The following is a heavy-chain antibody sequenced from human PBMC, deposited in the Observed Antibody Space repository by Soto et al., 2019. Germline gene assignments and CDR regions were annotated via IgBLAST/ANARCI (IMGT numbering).Heavy chain of an antibody. CDR1: NYIFTTYG. V-gene: IGHV1-18*01. CDR3: ARDGMYSSSLHFDY. CDR2: ISAYNGNT. D-gene: IGHD6-6*01. J-gene: IGHJ4*02. Sequence: ASVKVSCKASNYIFTTYGISWVRQAPGQGLEWMGWISAYNGNTNYAQNLQGRVTMTTDTSTSTAYMELRSLRSDDTAVYYCARDGMYSSSLHFDYGGQGTLVTVSS.